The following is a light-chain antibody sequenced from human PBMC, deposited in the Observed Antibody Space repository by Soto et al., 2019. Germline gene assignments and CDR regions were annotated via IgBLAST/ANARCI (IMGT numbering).Light chain of an antibody. CDR2: DDS. CDR3: QQYYRSSIT. Sequence: DIQMTQSPCTLSASVGDRVTITCRASQSLNNYLAWYQQTPGKAPKLRIYDDSTLERVVPSRFSGTGSWTELTRTISSLQPDDFATYYCQQYYRSSITFVQGTRLEIK. J-gene: IGKJ5*01. CDR1: QSLNNY. V-gene: IGKV1-5*01.